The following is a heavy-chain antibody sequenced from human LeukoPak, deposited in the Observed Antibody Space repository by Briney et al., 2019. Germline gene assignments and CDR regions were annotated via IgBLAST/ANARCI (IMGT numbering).Heavy chain of an antibody. CDR3: ARTDYYGSGSYYISHPFDY. D-gene: IGHD3-10*01. CDR2: IYTSGST. V-gene: IGHV4-4*07. CDR1: GGSISGYY. Sequence: SSETLSLTCTVSGGSISGYYWSWIRQPAGKGLEWIGRIYTSGSTNVNPSLKSRVTMSVDTSKNQFSLKLSSVTAADTAVYYCARTDYYGSGSYYISHPFDYWGQGTLVTVSS. J-gene: IGHJ4*02.